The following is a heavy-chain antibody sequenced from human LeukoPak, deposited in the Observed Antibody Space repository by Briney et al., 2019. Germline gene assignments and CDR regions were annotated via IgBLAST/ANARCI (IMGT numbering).Heavy chain of an antibody. D-gene: IGHD4-17*01. V-gene: IGHV1-46*01. CDR1: GYTFTSYG. CDR2: INPSGGRT. J-gene: IGHJ4*02. CDR3: ARGGTVLRPNSPYDY. Sequence: GASVKVSCKASGYTFTSYGSSWVRQAPGQGLEWMGIINPSGGRTSYAQKFQGRVTMTRDTSTSTVYMELSSLRSDDTAVYYCARGGTVLRPNSPYDYWGQGTLVTVSS.